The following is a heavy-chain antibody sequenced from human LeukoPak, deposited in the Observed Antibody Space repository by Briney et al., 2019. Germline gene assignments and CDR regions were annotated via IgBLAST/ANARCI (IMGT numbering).Heavy chain of an antibody. CDR2: ISSSTDRT. J-gene: IGHJ2*01. CDR1: GFTFSGFS. V-gene: IGHV3-48*01. Sequence: GGSLRLSCAASGFTFSGFSMNWVRLAPGKGLELVSYISSSTDRTYYADSVKGRFTISRDNAKSSLYLQMNSLRAEDTAVYYCARAVSNYYFWYFDLWGRGTLVTVSS. CDR3: ARAVSNYYFWYFDL. D-gene: IGHD4-11*01.